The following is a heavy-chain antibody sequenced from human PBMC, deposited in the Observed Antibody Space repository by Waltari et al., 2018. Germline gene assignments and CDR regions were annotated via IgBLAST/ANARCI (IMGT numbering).Heavy chain of an antibody. D-gene: IGHD2-15*01. CDR1: GGTFSSYA. Sequence: QVQLVQSGAEVKKPGSSVKVSCKASGGTFSSYAISWVRQAPGQGLEWMGGIITIFGTANYAQQFQGRVTMTADESTSTAYMELSSLRSEDTAVYYCARAGYCSGGSCSLDAFDIWGQGTMVTVSS. CDR2: IITIFGTA. J-gene: IGHJ3*02. CDR3: ARAGYCSGGSCSLDAFDI. V-gene: IGHV1-69*01.